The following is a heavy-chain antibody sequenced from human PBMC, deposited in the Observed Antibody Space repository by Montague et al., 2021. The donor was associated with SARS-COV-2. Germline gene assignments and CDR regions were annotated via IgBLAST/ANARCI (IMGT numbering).Heavy chain of an antibody. V-gene: IGHV4-59*02. D-gene: IGHD3-3*01. CDR3: ARLSIGGPLIRWFDS. CDR1: GYSVTSSY. Sequence: SETLSLTCTVSGYSVTSSYWSWIRQPPGKGLQWIGFISHSGITNXNSFFKSRVAISVNTSRNHFSLKLSSATAADTAVYYCARLSIGGPLIRWFDSRGQGTLVTVSS. J-gene: IGHJ5*01. CDR2: ISHSGIT.